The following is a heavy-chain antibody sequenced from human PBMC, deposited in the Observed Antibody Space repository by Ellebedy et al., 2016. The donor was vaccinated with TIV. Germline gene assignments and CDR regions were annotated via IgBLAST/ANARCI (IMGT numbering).Heavy chain of an antibody. CDR1: GFTVGSNY. CDR3: AKVHMVREYYYYGMDV. V-gene: IGHV3-66*01. Sequence: GESLKISCAASGFTVGSNYMSWVRQAPGKGLEWVSVIYSGGNTYYADSVKGRFTISRDNSKNTLFLQMNSLRAEDAAVYYCAKVHMVREYYYYGMDVWGQGTTVTVSS. D-gene: IGHD3-10*01. CDR2: IYSGGNT. J-gene: IGHJ6*02.